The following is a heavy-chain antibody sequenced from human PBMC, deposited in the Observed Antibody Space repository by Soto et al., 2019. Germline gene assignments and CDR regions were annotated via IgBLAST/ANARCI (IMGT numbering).Heavy chain of an antibody. CDR1: GYTFTRYV. CDR3: ARVGGTTVMVDSRGCDS. D-gene: IGHD4-4*01. J-gene: IGHJ5*01. CDR2: ISAYNGNT. Sequence: QVQLVQSGAEVKKPGASVQVSCKASGYTFTRYVISWVRQAPGQGLEWMGWISAYNGNTNYAQKLQGRVTMTTDTSTSTAYLELRSRRSDEAAVEYCARVGGTTVMVDSRGCDSWGQGTLVTVSS. V-gene: IGHV1-18*01.